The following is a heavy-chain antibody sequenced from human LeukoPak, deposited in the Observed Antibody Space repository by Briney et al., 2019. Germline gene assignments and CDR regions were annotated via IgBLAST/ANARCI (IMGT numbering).Heavy chain of an antibody. J-gene: IGHJ4*02. CDR1: GFTFSSYG. D-gene: IGHD3-22*01. Sequence: GGSLRLSCAASGFTFSSYGMHWVRQAPGKGLEWVAVIWYDGSNKYYADSVKGRFTISRDNSKNTLYLQMNSLRAEDTAVYYCARGFASQKMIVVAGFDYWGQGTLVTVSS. V-gene: IGHV3-33*01. CDR3: ARGFASQKMIVVAGFDY. CDR2: IWYDGSNK.